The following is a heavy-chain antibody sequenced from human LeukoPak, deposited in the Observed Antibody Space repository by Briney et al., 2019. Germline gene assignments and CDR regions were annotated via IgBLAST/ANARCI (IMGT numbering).Heavy chain of an antibody. CDR1: GYSISSGYY. Sequence: SETLSLTCTVSGYSISSGYYWGWIRQPPGKGLEWIGSIYHSGSTYYNPSLKSRVTISVDTSKNQFSLKLSSVTAADTAVYYCARDNGSHIDYWGQGTLVTVSS. D-gene: IGHD2-15*01. V-gene: IGHV4-38-2*02. CDR3: ARDNGSHIDY. J-gene: IGHJ4*02. CDR2: IYHSGST.